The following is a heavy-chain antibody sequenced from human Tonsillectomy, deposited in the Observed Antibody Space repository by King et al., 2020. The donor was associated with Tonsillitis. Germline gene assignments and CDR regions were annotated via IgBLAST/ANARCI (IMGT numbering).Heavy chain of an antibody. Sequence: VQLVESGGGFVQPGGSLRLSCAASGFTFSSYAMSWVRQAPGKGLEWVSVIYSDVGSAYYADSVKGRFTISRDNSKNTLYLQMNSLRAEDTAVYYCAKSPHYYGSGTVYFDYWGQGTLVTVSS. D-gene: IGHD3-10*01. CDR2: IYSDVGSA. V-gene: IGHV3-23*03. J-gene: IGHJ4*02. CDR1: GFTFSSYA. CDR3: AKSPHYYGSGTVYFDY.